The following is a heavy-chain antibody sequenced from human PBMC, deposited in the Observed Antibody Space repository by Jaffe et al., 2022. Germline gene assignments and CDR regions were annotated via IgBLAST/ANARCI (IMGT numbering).Heavy chain of an antibody. CDR2: ISGSGGST. Sequence: EVQLLESGGGLEQPGGSLRLSCAASGFTFSNYAMSWVRQAPGKGLEWVSTISGSGGSTYYADSVKGRFTISRDNSKNTLYLQMNSLRAEDTAIYYCANRGSCGDGSCSHPFDYWGQGTLVTVSS. CDR1: GFTFSNYA. J-gene: IGHJ4*02. V-gene: IGHV3-23*01. CDR3: ANRGSCGDGSCSHPFDY. D-gene: IGHD2-15*01.